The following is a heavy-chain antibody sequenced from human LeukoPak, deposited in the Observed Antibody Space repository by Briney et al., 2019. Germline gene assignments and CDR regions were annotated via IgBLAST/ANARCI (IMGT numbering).Heavy chain of an antibody. CDR1: GFTFSSYA. Sequence: GGSLRLSCAASGFTFSSYAMSWVRQAPGKGLEWVSAISGSGGSTYYADSVKGRFTISRDNSKNTLYLQMNSLRAEDTAVYYCAKGALKWELPPYYFDYWGQGTLVTVSS. CDR2: ISGSGGST. D-gene: IGHD1-26*01. V-gene: IGHV3-23*01. J-gene: IGHJ4*02. CDR3: AKGALKWELPPYYFDY.